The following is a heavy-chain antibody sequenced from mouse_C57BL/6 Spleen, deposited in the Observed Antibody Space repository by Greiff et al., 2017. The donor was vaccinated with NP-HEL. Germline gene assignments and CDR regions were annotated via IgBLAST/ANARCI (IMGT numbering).Heavy chain of an antibody. CDR2: IDPSDSYT. Sequence: VQLQQPGAELVRPGTSVKLSCKASGYTFTSYWMHWVKQRPGQGLEWIGVIDPSDSYTNYNQKFKGKATLTVDTSSSTAYMQLSSLTSEDSAVYYCARSYYGNYEWYFDVWGTGTTVTVSS. CDR3: ARSYYGNYEWYFDV. V-gene: IGHV1-59*01. D-gene: IGHD2-1*01. J-gene: IGHJ1*03. CDR1: GYTFTSYW.